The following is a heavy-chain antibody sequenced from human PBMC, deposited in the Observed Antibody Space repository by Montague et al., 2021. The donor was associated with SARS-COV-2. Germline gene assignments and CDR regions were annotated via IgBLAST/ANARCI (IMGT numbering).Heavy chain of an antibody. CDR3: AKGGTSYFYGMDV. Sequence: SLRLSCAASGFTVSRNYMGWVRQAPGKGLEWVSVIFGGGSTNYADSVKGRFTISRYISQNTLYLQMNSLRAEDMAVYYCAKGGTSYFYGMDVWGQGTTVAVSS. CDR1: GFTVSRNY. J-gene: IGHJ6*02. CDR2: IFGGGST. V-gene: IGHV3-66*01. D-gene: IGHD1-26*01.